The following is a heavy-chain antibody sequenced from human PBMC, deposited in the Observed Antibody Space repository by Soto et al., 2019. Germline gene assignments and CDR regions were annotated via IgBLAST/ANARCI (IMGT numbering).Heavy chain of an antibody. CDR2: ISGSGGST. Sequence: GGSLRLSCAASGFTFSNAWMNWVRQAPGKGLEWVSAISGSGGSTYYADSVKGRFTISRDNSKNTLYLQMNSLRAEDTAVYYCAPLNGGSSGYYYYWGQGILVTVSS. J-gene: IGHJ4*02. V-gene: IGHV3-23*01. CDR3: APLNGGSSGYYYY. CDR1: GFTFSNAW. D-gene: IGHD3-22*01.